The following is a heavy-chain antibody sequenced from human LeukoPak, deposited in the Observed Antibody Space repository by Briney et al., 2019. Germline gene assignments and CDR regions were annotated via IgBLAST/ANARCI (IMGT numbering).Heavy chain of an antibody. J-gene: IGHJ5*02. CDR3: GRGTKSFDP. D-gene: IGHD3-10*01. CDR1: GYIFTGYY. V-gene: IGHV1-2*02. Sequence: GASVKVSCKTSGYIFTGYYIHWVRQAPGQGLEWMGWINPNGGGTNYAQKFQGRVTMTRDTSITTAYMELSGLRSDDTAVYYCGRGTKSFDPWDQGTLITVSS. CDR2: INPNGGGT.